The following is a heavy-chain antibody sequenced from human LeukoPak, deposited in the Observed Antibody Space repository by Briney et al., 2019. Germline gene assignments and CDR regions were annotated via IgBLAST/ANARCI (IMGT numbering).Heavy chain of an antibody. V-gene: IGHV3-23*01. J-gene: IGHJ4*02. CDR3: ARYGDYVEY. CDR2: ISGSGGST. CDR1: GFTFSNYA. Sequence: GGSLRLSCAASGFTFSNYAMSWVRQAPGKGLEWVSLISGSGGSTYYAGSVKGRLTISRDNSKNTLYLQMNGLRAEDTAVYYCARYGDYVEYWGQGTLVTVSS. D-gene: IGHD4-17*01.